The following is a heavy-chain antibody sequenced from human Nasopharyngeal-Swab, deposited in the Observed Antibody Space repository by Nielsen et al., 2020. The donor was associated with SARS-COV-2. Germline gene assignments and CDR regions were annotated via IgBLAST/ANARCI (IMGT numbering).Heavy chain of an antibody. Sequence: GGSLRLSCAASGFTFSDYYMSWIRQAPGKGLEWVSYISSSSSFTNYADSVKGRFTISRDNSKNTLYLQMGSLRAEEPAVYYCAGESFGSDWYVGYFDPLGQGTLVTVSS. CDR3: AGESFGSDWYVGYFDP. CDR1: GFTFSDYY. V-gene: IGHV3-11*06. CDR2: ISSSSSFT. J-gene: IGHJ4*02. D-gene: IGHD6-19*01.